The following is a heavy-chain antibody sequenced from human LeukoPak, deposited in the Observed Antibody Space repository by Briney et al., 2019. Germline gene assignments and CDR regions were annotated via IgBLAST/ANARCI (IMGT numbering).Heavy chain of an antibody. J-gene: IGHJ3*02. CDR3: ARDRAITGTTDAFDI. V-gene: IGHV1-69*04. Sequence: SVKVSCKASGGTLSSYAISWVRQAPGQGLEWMGRIIPIFGIANYAQKFQGRVTITADKSTSTAYMELSSLRSEDTAVYYCARDRAITGTTDAFDIWGQGTMVTVSS. CDR1: GGTLSSYA. D-gene: IGHD1-20*01. CDR2: IIPIFGIA.